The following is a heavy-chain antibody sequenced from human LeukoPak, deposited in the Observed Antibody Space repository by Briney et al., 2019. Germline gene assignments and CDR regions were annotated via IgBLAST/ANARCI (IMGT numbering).Heavy chain of an antibody. CDR2: IYYSGST. V-gene: IGHV4-30-4*08. D-gene: IGHD3-3*01. Sequence: SQTLSLTCTVSGGSISSGDYYWSWIRQPPGKGLEWIRYIYYSGSTYYNPSLKSRVTISLDTSKNQFSLNLSSVTAADTAVHYCARTSTYYDFWSGYRDFDYWGQGTLVTVSS. J-gene: IGHJ4*02. CDR1: GGSISSGDYY. CDR3: ARTSTYYDFWSGYRDFDY.